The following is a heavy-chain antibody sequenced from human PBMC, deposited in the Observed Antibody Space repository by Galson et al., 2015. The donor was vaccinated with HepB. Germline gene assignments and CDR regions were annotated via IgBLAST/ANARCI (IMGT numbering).Heavy chain of an antibody. CDR2: ISYDGSNK. Sequence: SLRLSCAASGFTFSSYGMHWVRQAPGKGLEWVAVISYDGSNKYYADSVKGQFTISRDNSKNTLYLQMNSLRAEDTAVYYCAKDLYLPYCSGGSCYSYYYGMDVWGQGTTVTVSS. CDR1: GFTFSSYG. V-gene: IGHV3-30*18. J-gene: IGHJ6*02. D-gene: IGHD2-15*01. CDR3: AKDLYLPYCSGGSCYSYYYGMDV.